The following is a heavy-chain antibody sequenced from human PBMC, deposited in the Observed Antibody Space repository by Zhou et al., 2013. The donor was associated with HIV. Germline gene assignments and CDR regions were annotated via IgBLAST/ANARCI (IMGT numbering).Heavy chain of an antibody. Sequence: QVQLQESGPGLVKPSETLSLTCIVSGGSISSHYWSWIRQPPGKGLEWIGYIYYSGSTNYNPSLKSRVTISGDTSKNQFSLKLSSVTAADTAVYYCARGAAYGLWAFDIWGQGTMVTVSS. D-gene: IGHD3-16*01. CDR3: ARGAAYGLWAFDI. J-gene: IGHJ3*02. CDR1: GGSISSHY. V-gene: IGHV4-59*11. CDR2: IYYSGST.